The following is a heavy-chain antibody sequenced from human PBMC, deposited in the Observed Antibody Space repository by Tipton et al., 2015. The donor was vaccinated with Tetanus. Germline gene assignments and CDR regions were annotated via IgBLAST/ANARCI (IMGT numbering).Heavy chain of an antibody. D-gene: IGHD6-13*01. CDR3: ARPGGSSWYTHYLDY. V-gene: IGHV4-39*01. J-gene: IGHJ4*02. Sequence: LRLSCTVSGGSISSSSYFWGWIRQPPGKGLEWIGSIYYSGSIYYNPSLKSRVTISVDTSKNQFSLKLSSVTAADTAVYYCARPGGSSWYTHYLDYWGQGTLVTVSS. CDR1: GGSISSSSYF. CDR2: IYYSGSI.